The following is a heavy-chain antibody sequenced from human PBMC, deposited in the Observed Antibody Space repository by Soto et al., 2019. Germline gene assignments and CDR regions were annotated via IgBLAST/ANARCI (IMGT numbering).Heavy chain of an antibody. D-gene: IGHD6-19*01. J-gene: IGHJ6*02. CDR3: ARDHGYSSGWYAYYGMDV. Sequence: ESVGGLVQPGGSLRLSCAASGFTFSSYEMNWVRQAPGKGLEWVSYISSSGSTIYYADSVKGRFTISRDNAKNSLYLQMNSLRAEDTAVYYCARDHGYSSGWYAYYGMDVWGQGTTVTVSS. CDR1: GFTFSSYE. CDR2: ISSSGSTI. V-gene: IGHV3-48*03.